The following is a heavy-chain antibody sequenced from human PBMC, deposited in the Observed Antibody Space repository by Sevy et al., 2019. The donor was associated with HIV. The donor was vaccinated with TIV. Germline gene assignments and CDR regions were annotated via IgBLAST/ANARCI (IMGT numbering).Heavy chain of an antibody. J-gene: IGHJ5*02. CDR2: IYTSGST. CDR3: ARENWNPRVPWFDP. V-gene: IGHV4-61*02. Sequence: SETLSLTCTVSDGSISSGSCYWSWIRQPAGKGLEWIGRIYTSGSTNYNPSLKSRVTMSVDTSKNQFSLKLSSVTAADTAVYYCARENWNPRVPWFDPWGQGTLVTVSS. CDR1: DGSISSGSCY. D-gene: IGHD1-1*01.